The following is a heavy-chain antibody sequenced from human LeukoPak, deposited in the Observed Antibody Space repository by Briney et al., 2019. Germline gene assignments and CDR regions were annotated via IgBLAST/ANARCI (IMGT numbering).Heavy chain of an antibody. V-gene: IGHV4-30-4*08. D-gene: IGHD2-2*01. Sequence: SWVRQPPGKGLEWIGYIYYSGSTYYNPSLKSRVTISVDKSKNQFSLKRSSVTAADTAVYYCASVVVPAATLDYWGQGTLVTVSS. J-gene: IGHJ4*02. CDR2: IYYSGST. CDR3: ASVVVPAATLDY.